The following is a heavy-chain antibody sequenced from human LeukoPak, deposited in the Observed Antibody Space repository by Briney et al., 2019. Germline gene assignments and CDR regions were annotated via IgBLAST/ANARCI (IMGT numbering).Heavy chain of an antibody. CDR2: IYYSGST. V-gene: IGHV4-39*01. CDR1: GGSISTSGFY. J-gene: IGHJ5*02. D-gene: IGHD3-22*01. CDR3: ARMYYYDSSGHYGYSWFDP. Sequence: SETLSLTCTVSGGSISTSGFYWGWIRQPPGTGLEWIGTIYYSGSTYYNPSLKSRVTVSVDTSKNQFSLRLTSVTAADTAVYYCARMYYYDSSGHYGYSWFDPWGQGTMLTVSS.